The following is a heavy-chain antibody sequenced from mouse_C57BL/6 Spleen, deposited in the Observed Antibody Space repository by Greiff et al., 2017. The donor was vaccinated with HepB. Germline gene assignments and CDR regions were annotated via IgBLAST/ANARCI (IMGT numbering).Heavy chain of an antibody. Sequence: QVQLQQPGAELVKPGASVKMSCKASGYTFTSYWITWVKQRPGPGLEWIGDIYPGSGSTNYNEKFKSKATLTVDTSSSTAYMQLSSLTSEVSAVYYCARRAQAPYYYAMDYWGQGTSVTVSS. J-gene: IGHJ4*01. V-gene: IGHV1-55*01. CDR1: GYTFTSYW. D-gene: IGHD3-2*02. CDR3: ARRAQAPYYYAMDY. CDR2: IYPGSGST.